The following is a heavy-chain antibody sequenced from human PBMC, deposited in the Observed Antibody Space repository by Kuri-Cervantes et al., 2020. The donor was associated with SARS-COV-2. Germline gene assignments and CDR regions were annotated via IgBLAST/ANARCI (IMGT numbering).Heavy chain of an antibody. CDR3: TRRTMPRGISDSFDV. Sequence: GESLKISCKGSEYSFSIYWIAWVRQMPGKGLEWMGVIYPGDADTRYSPSFQGQFTMSVDESINTAYRQWSSLKASDTAMYYCTRRTMPRGISDSFDVWGQGTMVTVSS. V-gene: IGHV5-51*01. CDR2: IYPGDADT. CDR1: EYSFSIYW. J-gene: IGHJ3*01. D-gene: IGHD2-2*01.